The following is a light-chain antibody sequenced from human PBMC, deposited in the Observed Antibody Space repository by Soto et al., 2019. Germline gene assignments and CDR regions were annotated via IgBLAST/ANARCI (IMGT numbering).Light chain of an antibody. Sequence: IVLTQSPGTLSLSPGERATLSCRASPTITLNYLAWYQQKPGQAPRLLIYGVSTRATGIPDKFSGSGSGTDFTLTISRLEPEDFAVYYCQQYGSSPFTFGPGSKVDIK. CDR2: GVS. V-gene: IGKV3-20*01. CDR3: QQYGSSPFT. CDR1: PTITLNY. J-gene: IGKJ3*01.